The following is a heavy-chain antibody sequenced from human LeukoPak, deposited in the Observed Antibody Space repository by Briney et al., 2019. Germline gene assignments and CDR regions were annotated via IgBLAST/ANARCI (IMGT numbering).Heavy chain of an antibody. CDR2: IYYSGST. D-gene: IGHD3-3*01. CDR3: ARAGRITIFGVVRSGYYYGMDV. J-gene: IGHJ6*02. Sequence: SETLSLTCTVSGGSISSYYWSWIRQPPGKGLEWIGYIYYSGSTNYNPSLKSRVTTSVDTSKNQFSLKLSSVTAADTAVYYCARAGRITIFGVVRSGYYYGMDVWGQGTTVTVSS. V-gene: IGHV4-59*01. CDR1: GGSISSYY.